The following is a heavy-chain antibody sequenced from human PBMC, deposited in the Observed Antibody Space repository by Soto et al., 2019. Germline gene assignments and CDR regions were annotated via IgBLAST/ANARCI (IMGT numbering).Heavy chain of an antibody. D-gene: IGHD3-22*01. V-gene: IGHV3-23*01. CDR2: ISGSGGST. CDR1: GFTFSSYA. J-gene: IGHJ4*02. Sequence: GGSLRLSCAASGFTFSSYAMSWVRQAPGKGLEWVSAISGSGGSTYYADSVKGRFTISRDNSKNTLYLQMNGLRAEDTAVYYCAKYGGDYDSSGYYVSYWGQGTLVTVSS. CDR3: AKYGGDYDSSGYYVSY.